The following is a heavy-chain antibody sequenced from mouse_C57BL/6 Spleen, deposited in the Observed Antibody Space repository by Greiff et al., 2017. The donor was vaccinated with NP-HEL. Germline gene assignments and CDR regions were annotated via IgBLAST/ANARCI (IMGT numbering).Heavy chain of an antibody. J-gene: IGHJ2*01. Sequence: QVQLQQSGAELVKPGASVKMSCKASGYTFTSYWITWVKQRPGQGLEWIGDIYPGSGSTNYNEKFTSKATLTVDTSSITVYMRLSILTSEDSAVYYCERTLTEGYFDDWGQGTTLTVSS. D-gene: IGHD4-1*01. CDR1: GYTFTSYW. V-gene: IGHV1-55*01. CDR2: IYPGSGST. CDR3: ERTLTEGYFDD.